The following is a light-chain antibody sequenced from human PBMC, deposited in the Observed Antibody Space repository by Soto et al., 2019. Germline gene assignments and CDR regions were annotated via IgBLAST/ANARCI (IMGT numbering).Light chain of an antibody. CDR3: QQYNNWPQT. CDR1: QSVSSN. CDR2: GAS. Sequence: EIVMPQSPATLSVSPGDRATLSCRASQSVSSNLAWYQQKPGQAPRLLIYGASTSATGIPARFSGSGSGTEFTLAISSLQSEDFAVYYCQQYNNWPQTFGQGTKVEIK. V-gene: IGKV3-15*01. J-gene: IGKJ1*01.